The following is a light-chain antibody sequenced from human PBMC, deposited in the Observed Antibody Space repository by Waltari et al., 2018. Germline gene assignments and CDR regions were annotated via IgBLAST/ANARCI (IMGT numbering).Light chain of an antibody. CDR2: QVS. CDR3: MQGTDWVT. V-gene: IGKV2-30*02. Sequence: DVVMTQSPLSLPVTLGQPASISCMSSQSLVHTDGNTYLTWYQQRPGQSPRRLIYQVSNRDSGVPDRFSGRWSGTYFPLKISRVEAEDVGVYYCMQGTDWVTFGQGTRLEIK. CDR1: QSLVHTDGNTY. J-gene: IGKJ5*01.